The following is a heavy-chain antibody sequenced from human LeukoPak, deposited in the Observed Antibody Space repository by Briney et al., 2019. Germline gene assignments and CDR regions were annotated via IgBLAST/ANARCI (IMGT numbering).Heavy chain of an antibody. J-gene: IGHJ6*03. CDR3: VRGVGCSSTSCYFYMDV. Sequence: ASVKVSCKATGYTFTSYDINWVRQAPGQGLEWMGRIIPIFGTANYAQKFQGRVTITADESTSTAYMELSSLKSEDTAVYYCVRGVGCSSTSCYFYMDVWGKGTTVTVSS. V-gene: IGHV1-69*13. CDR1: GYTFTSYD. D-gene: IGHD2-2*01. CDR2: IIPIFGTA.